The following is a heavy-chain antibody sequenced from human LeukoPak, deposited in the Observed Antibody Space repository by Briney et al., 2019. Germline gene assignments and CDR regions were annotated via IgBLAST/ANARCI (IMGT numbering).Heavy chain of an antibody. Sequence: PGGSLRLSCAASGFTFDDYAMHWVRQAPGKGLEWVSGISWNSGNIGYADSVKGRFTISRDNAKNSLFLQMNSLRAEDTALYYCARAVVKGYFDYWGQGTLVTVSS. V-gene: IGHV3-9*01. J-gene: IGHJ4*02. CDR1: GFTFDDYA. CDR3: ARAVVKGYFDY. D-gene: IGHD4-23*01. CDR2: ISWNSGNI.